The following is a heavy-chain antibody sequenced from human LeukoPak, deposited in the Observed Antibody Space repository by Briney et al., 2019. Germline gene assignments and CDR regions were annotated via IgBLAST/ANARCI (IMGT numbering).Heavy chain of an antibody. CDR1: GGSISSSSYY. D-gene: IGHD3-16*02. Sequence: SETLSLTCTVSGGSISSSSYYWGWIRQPPGKGLEWIGRIYYSGSTYYNPYLKSRVTLSVDKSKNQFSLKLRSVTAAGTALYFCARVDVWGSYRFYYWGQGTLVTVSS. CDR3: ARVDVWGSYRFYY. V-gene: IGHV4-39*07. CDR2: IYYSGST. J-gene: IGHJ4*02.